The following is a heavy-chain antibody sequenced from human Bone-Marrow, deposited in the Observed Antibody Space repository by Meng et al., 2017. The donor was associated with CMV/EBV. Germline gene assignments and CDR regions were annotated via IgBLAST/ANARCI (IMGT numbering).Heavy chain of an antibody. Sequence: GGSLRLSCAASGFTFSSYAMSWVRQAPGKGLEWVSAISGSGGSTYYADSVKGRFTISRDNSKNTLYLQMNSLRAEDTAVYYCARVAYYYDSSGYSSPFDYWGQGTLVTVSS. J-gene: IGHJ4*02. D-gene: IGHD3-22*01. CDR2: ISGSGGST. CDR3: ARVAYYYDSSGYSSPFDY. CDR1: GFTFSSYA. V-gene: IGHV3-23*01.